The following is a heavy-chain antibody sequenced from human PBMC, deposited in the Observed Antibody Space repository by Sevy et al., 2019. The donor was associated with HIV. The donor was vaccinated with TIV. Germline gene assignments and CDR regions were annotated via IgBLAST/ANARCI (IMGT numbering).Heavy chain of an antibody. V-gene: IGHV5-51*01. Sequence: GESLKISCKGSGYSFSTYWIAWVRQMPGKGLEWMGIIYPGASDTRYSPSFQGQVTISADKSISTAYLQWSSLKASDSAMYYCARRRGSSAWVDYWGQGTLVTVSS. CDR1: GYSFSTYW. CDR2: IYPGASDT. CDR3: ARRRGSSAWVDY. J-gene: IGHJ4*02. D-gene: IGHD6-6*01.